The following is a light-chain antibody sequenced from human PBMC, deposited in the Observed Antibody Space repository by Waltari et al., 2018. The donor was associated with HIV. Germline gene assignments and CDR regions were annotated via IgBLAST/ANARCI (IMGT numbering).Light chain of an antibody. Sequence: IQISQSPTSMSASIADNVPIICRESQVIHRALAWYQQKPGKSPKLVIHHGSTLQSGVSPRFSASGSGAAFALAINNVQLEDFATYYCQQANSFPHTFGQGTKL. J-gene: IGKJ2*01. CDR2: HGS. V-gene: IGKV1-12*01. CDR1: QVIHRA. CDR3: QQANSFPHT.